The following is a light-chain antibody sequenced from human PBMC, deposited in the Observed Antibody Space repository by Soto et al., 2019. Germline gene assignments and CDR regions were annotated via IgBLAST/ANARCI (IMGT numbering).Light chain of an antibody. CDR1: SGDIGSYNR. CDR3: SSYTNINTRACV. Sequence: QSVPTQPASVSGSPGQSITISCTGTSGDIGSYNRVSWYQQHPGKAPKLIIYEVTDRPSGVSNRFSGSKSGNTASLTISGLQAEDEAEYYCSSYTNINTRACVFGTGTKLTVL. J-gene: IGLJ1*01. V-gene: IGLV2-14*01. CDR2: EVT.